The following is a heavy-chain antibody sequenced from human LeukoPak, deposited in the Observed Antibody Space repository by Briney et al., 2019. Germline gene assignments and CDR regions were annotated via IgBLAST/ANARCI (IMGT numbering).Heavy chain of an antibody. CDR2: INTGNGNT. J-gene: IGHJ4*02. CDR1: GYTFTSCA. Sequence: GASVKVSCKASGYTFTSCAIHWVRQAPGQRLEWMGWINTGNGNTKYSQKFQGRVTITRDTSASTAYMELSSLRSEDTAVYYCARFIAVAGPSEYFDYWGQGTLVTVSS. CDR3: ARFIAVAGPSEYFDY. V-gene: IGHV1-3*04. D-gene: IGHD6-19*01.